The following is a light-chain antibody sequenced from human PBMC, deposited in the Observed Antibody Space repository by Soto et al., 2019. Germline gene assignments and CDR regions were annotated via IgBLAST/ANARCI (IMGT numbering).Light chain of an antibody. Sequence: QSVLTQPPSASGSPGQSVTISCTGTSSDVCGYNYVSWYQQHPGKAPKLMIYEVSKRPSGVPDRFSGSKSGNTASLTVSGLQAEDEADYYCSSYAGSNNPLYVFGTGTKVTV. CDR1: SSDVCGYNY. J-gene: IGLJ1*01. CDR3: SSYAGSNNPLYV. V-gene: IGLV2-8*01. CDR2: EVS.